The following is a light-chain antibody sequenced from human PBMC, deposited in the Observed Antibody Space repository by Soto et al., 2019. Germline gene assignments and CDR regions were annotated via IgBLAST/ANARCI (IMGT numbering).Light chain of an antibody. J-gene: IGKJ5*01. CDR2: GAS. CDR1: QSVSTNY. V-gene: IGKV3D-20*02. Sequence: EIVLTQSPGTLSLSPGERATLSCRASQSVSTNYLAWYQQKPGQTPRLLIYGASTRATGIPDRFSGSGSGTDFTLTISSLEPEDFAVYYRQQRSNWSITFGQGTRLEIK. CDR3: QQRSNWSIT.